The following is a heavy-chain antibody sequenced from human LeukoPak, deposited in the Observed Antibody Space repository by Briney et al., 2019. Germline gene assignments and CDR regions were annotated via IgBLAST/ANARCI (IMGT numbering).Heavy chain of an antibody. CDR2: ISSGGSN. Sequence: GGSLRLSCAASGFTFNTYAMTWVRQVPGKGLEWVSTISSGGSNYYADSGKGRFTISRDNSKDTLYLQMNSLRVEDTAAYYCAGGGYCSSTSCYVHFDYWGQGILVTVSS. J-gene: IGHJ4*02. D-gene: IGHD2-2*01. CDR3: AGGGYCSSTSCYVHFDY. CDR1: GFTFNTYA. V-gene: IGHV3-23*01.